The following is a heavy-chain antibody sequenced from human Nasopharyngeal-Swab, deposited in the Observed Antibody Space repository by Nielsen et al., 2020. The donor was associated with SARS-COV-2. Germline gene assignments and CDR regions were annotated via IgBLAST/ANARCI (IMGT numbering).Heavy chain of an antibody. CDR2: INDDGRDT. CDR3: VRATNLGGSLWVPDY. CDR1: GFTFSSYW. Sequence: GESLKISCAASGFTFSSYWMHWVRQAPGKGLVWVSRINDDGRDTSYADSVKGRFTISRDNAKNTRYQQMNRLRAEDTAVYYCVRATNLGGSLWVPDYWGQGTLVTVSS. J-gene: IGHJ4*02. D-gene: IGHD5-12*01. V-gene: IGHV3-74*01.